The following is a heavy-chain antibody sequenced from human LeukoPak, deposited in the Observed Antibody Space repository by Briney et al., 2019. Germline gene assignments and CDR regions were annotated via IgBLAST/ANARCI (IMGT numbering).Heavy chain of an antibody. V-gene: IGHV3-74*03. J-gene: IGHJ4*02. CDR3: ARDKKSGESSEIDY. D-gene: IGHD3-10*01. CDR1: GFTFSNYW. CDR2: INRDGSTT. Sequence: QPGGSLRLSCAASGFTFSNYWVHWVRQAPGKGVVWVSRINRDGSTTKCADSGKGRFTVSRDNAKNTLNLQMNSLRAEHTAVYYCARDKKSGESSEIDYWGQGTLVTVSS.